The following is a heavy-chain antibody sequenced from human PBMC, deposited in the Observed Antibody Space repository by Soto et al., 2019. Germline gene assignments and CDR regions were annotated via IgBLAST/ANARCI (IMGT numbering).Heavy chain of an antibody. CDR3: ATLWSFSSGWSHGGY. CDR1: GGCVSSGSYY. D-gene: IGHD6-19*01. J-gene: IGHJ4*02. Sequence: SETLSLTCTVSGGCVSSGSYYWSWIRQPPGKGLEWIGNIFYSGSTNYNPSLKSRVTISVDTSKNQFSLKLSSVTAADTAVYYCATLWSFSSGWSHGGYWGQGTLVTVSS. CDR2: IFYSGST. V-gene: IGHV4-61*01.